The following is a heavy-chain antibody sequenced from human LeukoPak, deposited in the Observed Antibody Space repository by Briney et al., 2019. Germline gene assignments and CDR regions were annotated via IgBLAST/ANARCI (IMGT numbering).Heavy chain of an antibody. CDR3: ARTPSYGSGSGPPYYFDY. CDR1: GYTFTSYD. CDR2: INPNSGGT. J-gene: IGHJ4*02. V-gene: IGHV1-2*02. D-gene: IGHD3-10*01. Sequence: ASVKVSCKASGYTFTSYDINWVRQAPGQGLEWMGWINPNSGGTNYAQKFQGRVTMTRDTSISTAYMELSRLRSDDTAVYYCARTPSYGSGSGPPYYFDYWGQGTLVTVSS.